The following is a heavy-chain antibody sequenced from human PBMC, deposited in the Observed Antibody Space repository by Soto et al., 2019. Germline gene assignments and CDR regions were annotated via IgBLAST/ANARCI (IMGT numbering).Heavy chain of an antibody. CDR1: GGSFTSNNW. Sequence: PSQTLSLTCAVSGGSFTSNNWWTWVRQPPGQGLEWIGEIYRTGSTYYRPSLASRMHMSLDATRNHYSLRLTSVTAPDTAVYFCARAPVGLDTISYFDYWGQGKLVTVSS. D-gene: IGHD2-21*01. CDR2: IYRTGST. J-gene: IGHJ4*02. CDR3: ARAPVGLDTISYFDY. V-gene: IGHV4-4*02.